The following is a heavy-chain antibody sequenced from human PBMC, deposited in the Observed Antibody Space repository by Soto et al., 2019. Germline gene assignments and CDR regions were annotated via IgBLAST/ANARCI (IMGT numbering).Heavy chain of an antibody. CDR2: NYHSGTT. D-gene: IGHD5-12*01. CDR1: GVTISPYY. V-gene: IGHV4-59*01. CDR3: VREAYIGYGHAIDH. J-gene: IGHJ4*02. Sequence: SETLSLTRAVSGVTISPYYWSWIRPPPGKGLEGSGYNYHSGTTNYKPSLKSRVTISVDTSKNQFSLRLTSVNAADTAIEYCVREAYIGYGHAIDHWGQGILVTVSS.